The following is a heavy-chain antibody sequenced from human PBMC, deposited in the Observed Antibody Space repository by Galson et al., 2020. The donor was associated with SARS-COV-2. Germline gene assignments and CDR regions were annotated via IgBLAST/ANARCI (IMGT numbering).Heavy chain of an antibody. Sequence: SETLSLTCTVSGGSISSSSYYWGWIRQPPGKGLEWIGSIYYSGNTYYNPSLKSRVTISVDTSKNQFSLKLSSVTAADTAVYYCVRQGAYCSGGSCYKGPDYWGQGTLVTVSS. D-gene: IGHD2-15*01. V-gene: IGHV4-39*01. CDR2: IYYSGNT. CDR3: VRQGAYCSGGSCYKGPDY. CDR1: GGSISSSSYY. J-gene: IGHJ4*02.